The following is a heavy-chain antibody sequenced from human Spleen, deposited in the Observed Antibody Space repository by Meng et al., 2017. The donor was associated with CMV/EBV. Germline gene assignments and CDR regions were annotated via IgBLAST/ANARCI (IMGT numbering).Heavy chain of an antibody. CDR2: ISSSSSDK. D-gene: IGHD2-15*01. CDR3: AKSPGSSADY. J-gene: IGHJ4*02. Sequence: GESLKISCAVSGFTFSRYRMNWVRQAPGKGLEWVSSISSSSSDKFYADSVKGRLTISRDNAKNSLYLQMNSLRAEDTAVYYCAKSPGSSADYWGPGTLVTVSS. V-gene: IGHV3-21*04. CDR1: GFTFSRYR.